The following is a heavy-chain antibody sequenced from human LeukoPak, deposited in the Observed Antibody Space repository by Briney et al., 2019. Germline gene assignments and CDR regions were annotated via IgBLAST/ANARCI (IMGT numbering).Heavy chain of an antibody. CDR1: GGSISSYY. D-gene: IGHD6-13*01. CDR3: ARGNSSSWYYYYYGMDV. CDR2: IYYSGST. Sequence: SETLSLTCTVSGGSISSYYWIWIRQPPGKELEWIGYIYYSGSTNYNLSLKSRVTISVDTSKNQFSLKLSSVTAADTAVYYCARGNSSSWYYYYYGMDVWGQGTTVTVSS. V-gene: IGHV4-59*08. J-gene: IGHJ6*02.